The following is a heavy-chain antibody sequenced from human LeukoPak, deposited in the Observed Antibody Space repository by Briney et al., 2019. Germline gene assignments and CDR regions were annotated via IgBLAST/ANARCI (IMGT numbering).Heavy chain of an antibody. CDR3: ARALSEITGTSYFDY. Sequence: TLSLTCTVSGGPISSGDYYWSWIRQPPGKGLEWIGYIYYSGSTYYNPSLKSRVTISVDTSKNQFSLKLSSVTAADTAVYYCARALSEITGTSYFDYWGQGTLVTVSS. J-gene: IGHJ4*02. D-gene: IGHD1-7*01. CDR2: IYYSGST. V-gene: IGHV4-30-4*01. CDR1: GGPISSGDYY.